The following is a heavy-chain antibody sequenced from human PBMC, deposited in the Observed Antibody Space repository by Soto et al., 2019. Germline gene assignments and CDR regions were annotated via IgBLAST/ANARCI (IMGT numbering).Heavy chain of an antibody. CDR1: GYTFTSYD. J-gene: IGHJ4*02. CDR2: MNPNSGNT. Sequence: ASVKVSCKASGYTFTSYDINWVRQATGQGLEWMGWMNPNSGNTGYAQKFQGRVTMTRNTSISTAYMELSSLRSEDTAVYYCARGRQWLVQNDYWGQGTLVTVPQ. CDR3: ARGRQWLVQNDY. V-gene: IGHV1-8*01. D-gene: IGHD6-19*01.